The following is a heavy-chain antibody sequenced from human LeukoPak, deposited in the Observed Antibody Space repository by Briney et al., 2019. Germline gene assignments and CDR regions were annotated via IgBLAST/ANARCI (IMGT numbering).Heavy chain of an antibody. CDR2: IYYTGST. CDR1: GGSISSGGYS. Sequence: PSETLSLTCAVSGGSISSGGYSWSWIRQPPGKGLEWIGYIYYTGSTNYNPSLRSRVTISVDTSKNHFSLKLSSLTAADTAVYYCARMISPYFDLWGRGTLVTVSS. D-gene: IGHD3-16*01. CDR3: ARMISPYFDL. J-gene: IGHJ2*01. V-gene: IGHV4-61*03.